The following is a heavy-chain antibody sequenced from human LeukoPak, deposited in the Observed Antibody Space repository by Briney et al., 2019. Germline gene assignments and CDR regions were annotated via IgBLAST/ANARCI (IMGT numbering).Heavy chain of an antibody. Sequence: SETLSLTCTVSGGSISSYYWSWIRQPPGKGLEWIGYIYYSGSTNYNPSLKSRVTISVDTSKNQYSLKLSSVTAADTAVYYCARDIAAADYNWFDPWGQGTLVTVSS. J-gene: IGHJ5*02. CDR3: ARDIAAADYNWFDP. CDR1: GGSISSYY. CDR2: IYYSGST. D-gene: IGHD6-13*01. V-gene: IGHV4-59*01.